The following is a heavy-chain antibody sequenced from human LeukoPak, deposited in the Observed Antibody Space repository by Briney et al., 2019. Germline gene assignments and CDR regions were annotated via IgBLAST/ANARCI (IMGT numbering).Heavy chain of an antibody. J-gene: IGHJ6*03. Sequence: GGSLRLSCVVSGITLSNYGMSWVRQAPGKGLEWVAGISDSGGSTKYADSVRGRFTISRDNPKNTLHLQMNSLRAEDTAVYYCARDDSSALHYMDVWGKGTTVTVSS. D-gene: IGHD3-22*01. CDR1: GITLSNYG. CDR3: ARDDSSALHYMDV. V-gene: IGHV3-23*01. CDR2: ISDSGGST.